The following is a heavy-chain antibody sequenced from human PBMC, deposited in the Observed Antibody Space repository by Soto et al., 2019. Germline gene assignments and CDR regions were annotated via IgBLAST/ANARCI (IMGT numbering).Heavy chain of an antibody. CDR3: ARGGIAAAGPGISYYYYYMDV. CDR1: GYTFTSYG. J-gene: IGHJ6*03. V-gene: IGHV1-18*01. Sequence: ASVKVSCKASGYTFTSYGISWVRQAPGQGLGWMGWISAYNGNTNYAQKLQGRVTMTTDTSTSTAYMELRSLRSDDTAVYYCARGGIAAAGPGISYYYYYMDVWGKGTTVTVSS. D-gene: IGHD6-13*01. CDR2: ISAYNGNT.